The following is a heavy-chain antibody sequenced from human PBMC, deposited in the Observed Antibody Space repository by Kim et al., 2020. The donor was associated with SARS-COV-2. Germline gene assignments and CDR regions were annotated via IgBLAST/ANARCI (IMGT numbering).Heavy chain of an antibody. CDR2: INSDGSRT. CDR3: ARGTLDSSGCPGGWDNYYRMGV. V-gene: IGHV3-74*01. CDR1: GFTFSSYW. J-gene: IGHJ6*02. Sequence: GGSLRLSCAASGFTFSSYWMHWVRQAPGKGLEWVSRINSDGSRTSYADSVKGRFTISRDNAKNTLYLQMNRLRDEDTAVYYCARGTLDSSGCPGGWDNYYRMGVWSQVTTVTVSS. D-gene: IGHD6-19*01.